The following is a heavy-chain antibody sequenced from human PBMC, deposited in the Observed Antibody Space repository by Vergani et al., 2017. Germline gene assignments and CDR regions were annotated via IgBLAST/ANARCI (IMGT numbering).Heavy chain of an antibody. Sequence: QLLLQDSGPGQVKPSETLSLTCSVPGAYVGSGGYYWSWVRQRPGMGLDWIGYIYYSGTTYYNPSLESRLTISLDTTENHLSLKLTSVTAADTAVYYCARQKDYYMDVWGKGATVTVS. CDR1: GAYVGSGGYY. V-gene: IGHV4-31*03. CDR3: ARQKDYYMDV. CDR2: IYYSGTT. J-gene: IGHJ6*03.